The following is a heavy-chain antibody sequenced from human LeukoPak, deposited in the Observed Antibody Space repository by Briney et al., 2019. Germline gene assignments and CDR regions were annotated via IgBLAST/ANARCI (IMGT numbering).Heavy chain of an antibody. CDR1: GITFSSYA. CDR2: FNTDGSST. J-gene: IGHJ3*02. Sequence: GGSLRLSCAASGITFSSYAMNWVRQAPGKGLVWVSRFNTDGSSTNYADSVKGRFTISRDNAKNTLYLQMNSLRAEDTAVYYCAREDGYSSWYAFDIWGQGTMVTVSS. CDR3: AREDGYSSWYAFDI. D-gene: IGHD6-13*01. V-gene: IGHV3-74*01.